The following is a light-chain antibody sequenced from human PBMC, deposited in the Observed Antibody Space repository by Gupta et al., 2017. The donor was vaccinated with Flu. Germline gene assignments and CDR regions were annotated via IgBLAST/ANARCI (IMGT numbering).Light chain of an antibody. J-gene: IGKJ4*01. CDR3: QQYGSEHRRFT. CDR1: QSVSSSY. V-gene: IGKV3-20*01. Sequence: VLTQSPRTLSLSPGERATLSCRARQSVSSSYLAWYQQKTGQAPRLLIYGASSRANGILDRFSGSGSGTNFTPPISRLEHEDFAVYYCQQYGSEHRRFTFGGGTTVEIK. CDR2: GAS.